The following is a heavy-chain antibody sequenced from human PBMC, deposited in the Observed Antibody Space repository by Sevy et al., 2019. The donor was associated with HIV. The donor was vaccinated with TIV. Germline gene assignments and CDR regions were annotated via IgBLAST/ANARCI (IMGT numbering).Heavy chain of an antibody. CDR2: IYYSGST. CDR1: GGSVSSGSYY. CDR3: ASTRGRWLQLDY. V-gene: IGHV4-61*01. Sequence: SETLSLTCTVSGGSVSSGSYYWSWIRQPPGKGLEWIGYIYYSGSTNYNPSLKSRVTISVDTSKNQFSLKLRSVTAADTAVYYCASTRGRWLQLDYWGQGTLVTVSS. D-gene: IGHD3-16*01. J-gene: IGHJ4*02.